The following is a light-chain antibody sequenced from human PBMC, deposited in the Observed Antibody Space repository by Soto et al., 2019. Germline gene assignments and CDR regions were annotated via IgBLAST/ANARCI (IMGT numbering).Light chain of an antibody. CDR2: EVT. CDR3: SSYAGTNRV. V-gene: IGLV2-8*01. Sequence: QSALTQPPSASGSPGQSVTITCTGTSSDVGANNYVSWYQQHPGKAPKLMIYEVTKRPSGVPDRFSGSKSGNTASLTVSGIQAEDDADYYCSSYAGTNRVFGTGTKLTVL. J-gene: IGLJ1*01. CDR1: SSDVGANNY.